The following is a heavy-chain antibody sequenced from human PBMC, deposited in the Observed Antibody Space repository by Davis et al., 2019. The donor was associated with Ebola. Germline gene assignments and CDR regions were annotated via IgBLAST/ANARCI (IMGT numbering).Heavy chain of an antibody. V-gene: IGHV1-2*04. CDR2: INPNSGGT. Sequence: AASAKVSCKASGYTFTGYYMHSVRQPPGHGPEWMGWINPNSGGTNYAQKFQRWVTMTRDTSISTAYMELSRLRSDDTAVYYCAREGIAAAGTGLHYYYYDMDVGGQGTTVNVSS. CDR1: GYTFTGYY. D-gene: IGHD6-13*01. J-gene: IGHJ6*02. CDR3: AREGIAAAGTGLHYYYYDMDV.